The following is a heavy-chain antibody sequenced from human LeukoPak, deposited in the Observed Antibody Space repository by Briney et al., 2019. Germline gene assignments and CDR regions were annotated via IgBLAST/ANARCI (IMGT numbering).Heavy chain of an antibody. CDR1: GFTFDDYA. J-gene: IGHJ6*02. V-gene: IGHV3-9*01. CDR2: ISWNSGSI. Sequence: GRSLRLSCAASGFTFDDYAMHWVRQAPGKGLEWVSGISWNSGSIGYADSVKGRFTISRDNAKNSLYLQMNSLRAEDTASYYCAKDHIAVAGLYGMDVWGQGTTVTVSS. D-gene: IGHD6-19*01. CDR3: AKDHIAVAGLYGMDV.